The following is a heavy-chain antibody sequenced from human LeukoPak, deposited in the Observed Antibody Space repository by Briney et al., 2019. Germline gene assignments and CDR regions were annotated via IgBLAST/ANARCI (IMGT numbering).Heavy chain of an antibody. CDR3: ATDREGLNWFDP. Sequence: SETLSLTCTVSGGSISTYYWSWLPQPPGKALEWIGYIYYSGSTNYNPSLKSRVTISVDTSKNQFSLKLNSVTAADTAVYYWATDREGLNWFDPWGQGILVTVSS. CDR2: IYYSGST. J-gene: IGHJ5*02. V-gene: IGHV4-59*01. CDR1: GGSISTYY. D-gene: IGHD1-26*01.